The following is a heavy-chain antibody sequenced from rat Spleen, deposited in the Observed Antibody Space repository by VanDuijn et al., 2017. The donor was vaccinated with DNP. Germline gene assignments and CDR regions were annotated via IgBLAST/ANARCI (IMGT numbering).Heavy chain of an antibody. J-gene: IGHJ3*01. CDR1: DYSITGNY. CDR2: ISQSDRA. Sequence: EVQLQESGPGRVKPSQSLSLTCSVTDYSITGNYWGWIRKFPGNKMEWIGHISQSDRATYNPSLKSRISITRDTSKNQFFLQVNTVTTEDTATYYCARDTTGPHNWFAYWGQGTLVTVSS. CDR3: ARDTTGPHNWFAY. D-gene: IGHD1-6*01. V-gene: IGHV3-1*01.